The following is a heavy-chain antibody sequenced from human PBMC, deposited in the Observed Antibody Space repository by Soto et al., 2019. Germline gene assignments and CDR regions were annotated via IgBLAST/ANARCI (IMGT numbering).Heavy chain of an antibody. CDR1: GYSISSGYY. V-gene: IGHV4-38-2*02. CDR3: ARDDNWFDP. CDR2: IYHSGST. J-gene: IGHJ5*02. Sequence: SETLSLTCAVSGYSISSGYYWAWIRQPPGKGLEWIGSIYHSGSTSYNPSLKNRVTISIDTSKNQFSLKLTSVTAADTAVYYCARDDNWFDPWGQGTLVTVPS.